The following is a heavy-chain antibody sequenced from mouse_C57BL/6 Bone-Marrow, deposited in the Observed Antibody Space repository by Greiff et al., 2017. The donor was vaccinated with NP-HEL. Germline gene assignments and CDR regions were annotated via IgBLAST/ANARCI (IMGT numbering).Heavy chain of an antibody. Sequence: QVQLQQSGAELVRPGTSVKVSCKASGYAFTNYLIEWVKQRPGQGLEWIGVINPGSGGTNYNEKFKGKATLTADKSSSTAYMQLSSLTSEDSAVDFCARPGRWDYFDYWGQGTTLTVAS. CDR3: ARPGRWDYFDY. J-gene: IGHJ2*01. D-gene: IGHD4-1*01. CDR1: GYAFTNYL. V-gene: IGHV1-54*01. CDR2: INPGSGGT.